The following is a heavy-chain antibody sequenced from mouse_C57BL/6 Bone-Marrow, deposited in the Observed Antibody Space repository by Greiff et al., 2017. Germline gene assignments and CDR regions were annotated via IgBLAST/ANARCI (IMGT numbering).Heavy chain of an antibody. J-gene: IGHJ1*03. CDR2: ISDGGSYT. V-gene: IGHV5-4*03. Sequence: EVKLVESGGGLVKPGGSLKLSCAASGFTFSSYAMSWVRQTPEKRLEWVATISDGGSYTYYPDNVKGRFTISRDNAKNNLYLQMSHLKSEDTAMYYCARGDGYGTYFDVWGTGTTVTVSS. CDR1: GFTFSSYA. D-gene: IGHD2-2*01. CDR3: ARGDGYGTYFDV.